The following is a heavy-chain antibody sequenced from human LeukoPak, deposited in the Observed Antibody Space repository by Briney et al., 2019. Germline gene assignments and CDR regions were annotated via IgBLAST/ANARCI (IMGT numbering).Heavy chain of an antibody. J-gene: IGHJ4*02. CDR1: EFTFRSSW. V-gene: IGHV3-7*03. CDR2: IKQDGSEK. CDR3: ARRAASGRYFDY. Sequence: GGSLRLSCKVSEFTFRSSWMAWVRQAPGKGLEWVASIKQDGSEKYYVDSVKGRFTISRDNAGNSLYLQMSSLRAEDTAVYYCARRAASGRYFDYWGQGTPVTVSS. D-gene: IGHD6-13*01.